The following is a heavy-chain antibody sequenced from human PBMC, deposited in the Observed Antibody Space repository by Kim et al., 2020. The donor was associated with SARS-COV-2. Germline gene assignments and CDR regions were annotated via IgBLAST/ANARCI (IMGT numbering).Heavy chain of an antibody. CDR3: AKTVDY. CDR2: ISGGGGST. CDR1: GFTFSSYA. V-gene: IGHV3-23*01. Sequence: GGSLRLSCVVSGFTFSSYAMSWVRQAPGKGLEWVSSISGGGGSTYYADSVKGRFTISRDNSKNTLFLNMNSLRVEDTAVYYCAKTVDYWGQGNLVTVSS. J-gene: IGHJ4*02.